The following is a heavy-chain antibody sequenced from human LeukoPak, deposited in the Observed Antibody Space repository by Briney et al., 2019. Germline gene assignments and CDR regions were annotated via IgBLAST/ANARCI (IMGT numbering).Heavy chain of an antibody. Sequence: SVKVSCKASGGTFSSYAISWVRQAPGQGLEWMGGIIPIFGTANYAQKFQGRVTVTADESTSTAYMELSSLRSEDTAVYYCARFYDTTYYNWFDPWGQGTLVTVSS. CDR1: GGTFSSYA. CDR3: ARFYDTTYYNWFDP. J-gene: IGHJ5*02. V-gene: IGHV1-69*13. CDR2: IIPIFGTA. D-gene: IGHD3-16*01.